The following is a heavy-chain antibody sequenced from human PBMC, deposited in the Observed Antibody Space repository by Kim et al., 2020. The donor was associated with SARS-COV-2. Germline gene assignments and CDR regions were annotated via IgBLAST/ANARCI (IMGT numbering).Heavy chain of an antibody. CDR1: GFTFSDFA. CDR2: ISGSGGST. V-gene: IGHV3-23*01. CDR3: AKDRPSNY. J-gene: IGHJ4*02. Sequence: VGSLRLSCAASGFTFSDFAMMWFRQTPEKGLEWVSGISGSGGSTNYADSVKGRFTISRDNSKNTLHLQMSSLRVEDTAVYYCAKDRPSNYWGQGTLVTVSS.